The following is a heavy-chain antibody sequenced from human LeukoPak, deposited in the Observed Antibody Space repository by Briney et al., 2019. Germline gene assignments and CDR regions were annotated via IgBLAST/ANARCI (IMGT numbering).Heavy chain of an antibody. CDR1: GFTFSSYA. V-gene: IGHV3-23*01. D-gene: IGHD6-6*01. Sequence: GGSLRLSCAASGFTFSSYAMSWVRQAPGKGLEWVSAISGSGGSTYYADSVKGRFTISRDNSKNTLYLQMNSLRVEDTAVYYCGKIGTSIALSRYYYIDVWGKGTTVTVSS. J-gene: IGHJ6*03. CDR2: ISGSGGST. CDR3: GKIGTSIALSRYYYIDV.